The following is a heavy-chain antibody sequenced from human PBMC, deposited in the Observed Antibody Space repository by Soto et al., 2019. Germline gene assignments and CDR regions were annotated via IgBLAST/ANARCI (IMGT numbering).Heavy chain of an antibody. V-gene: IGHV3-23*01. CDR2: ISGSVGIT. CDR3: ARARRGAPYSATMDL. J-gene: IGHJ6*02. D-gene: IGHD2-15*01. CDR1: GFTFSSYA. Sequence: PGGSLRLSCIASGFTFSSYAMTWVRQAPGKGLEWVSDISGSVGITYYADSVKGRFTISRDNSQNTLNLQMNSLRADDTAVYYSARARRGAPYSATMDLWGQGTKVTVS.